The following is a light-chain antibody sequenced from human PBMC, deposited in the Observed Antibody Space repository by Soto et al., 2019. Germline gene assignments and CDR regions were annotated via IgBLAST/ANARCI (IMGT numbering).Light chain of an antibody. CDR2: EGN. CDR3: CTFAGGGKGI. V-gene: IGLV2-23*01. CDR1: STDIGSYKL. J-gene: IGLJ2*01. Sequence: QSALTQPASVSGSPGQSITISCTGTSTDIGSYKLVSWYQQHPGKAPKLMIYEGNKRPSGVSNRFSGSKSGNTASLTISGLQADDEADYYCCTFAGGGKGIFGGGTKLTVL.